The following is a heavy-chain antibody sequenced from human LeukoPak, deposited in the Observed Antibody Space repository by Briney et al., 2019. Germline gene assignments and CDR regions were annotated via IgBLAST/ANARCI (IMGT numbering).Heavy chain of an antibody. D-gene: IGHD3-3*01. CDR3: ARIGITIFGVVIDNWFDP. J-gene: IGHJ5*02. CDR2: INPNSGGT. V-gene: IGHV1-2*02. Sequence: ASVKVSCKASGYTFTGYYMHWVRQAPGQGLECMGWINPNSGGTNYAQKFQGRVTMTRDTSISTAYMELSRLRSDDTAVYYCARIGITIFGVVIDNWFDPWGQGTLVTVSS. CDR1: GYTFTGYY.